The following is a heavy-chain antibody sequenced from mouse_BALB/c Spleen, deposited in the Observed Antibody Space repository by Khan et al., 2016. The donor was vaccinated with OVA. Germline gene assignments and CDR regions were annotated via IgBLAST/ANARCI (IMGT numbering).Heavy chain of an antibody. Sequence: QVQLQQPGAALVRPGASLRLSCRTSGYTFTNYWINWVKQRPGQGLEWVGNIYPSDSYTNFNQKFRDKATLNVDKSSSTAYMQRSSPTSEDSAVYYCARWSDFYAMDYWGQGTSVTVSS. CDR2: IYPSDSYT. CDR3: ARWSDFYAMDY. V-gene: IGHV1-69*02. CDR1: GYTFTNYW. J-gene: IGHJ4*01.